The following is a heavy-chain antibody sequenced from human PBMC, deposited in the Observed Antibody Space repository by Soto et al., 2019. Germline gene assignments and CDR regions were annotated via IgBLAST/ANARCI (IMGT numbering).Heavy chain of an antibody. CDR2: ISVYNGNT. CDR3: ARVRRYFGGNPGPFDY. CDR1: GYTFSSYG. D-gene: IGHD2-15*01. Sequence: QIQLVQSGAEVEKAGASVKVSCKASGYTFSSYGISWVRQAPGHGLEWMGWISVYNGNTHSAQKFQGRVSMTTDTSTTTVYMDLRSLSSDDTAVYYCARVRRYFGGNPGPFDYWGQGTLVTVSS. V-gene: IGHV1-18*01. J-gene: IGHJ4*02.